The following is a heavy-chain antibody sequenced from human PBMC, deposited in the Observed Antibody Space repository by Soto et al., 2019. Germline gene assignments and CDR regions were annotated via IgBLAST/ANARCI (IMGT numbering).Heavy chain of an antibody. Sequence: SETLSLTXDVSGGSISSSNWWSWVRQPPGKGLEWIGEIYHSGSTNYNPSLKSRVTISIDKSKNQFSLKLSSVTAADTAVYYCARPTTLEWFDPWGQGTLVTVSS. V-gene: IGHV4-4*02. D-gene: IGHD1-1*01. CDR1: GGSISSSNW. CDR3: ARPTTLEWFDP. CDR2: IYHSGST. J-gene: IGHJ5*02.